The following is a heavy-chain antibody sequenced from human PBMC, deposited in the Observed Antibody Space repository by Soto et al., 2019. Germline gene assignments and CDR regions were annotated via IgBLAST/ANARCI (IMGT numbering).Heavy chain of an antibody. Sequence: GESLKISCKGSGYSFTNYWIGWVRQMPGKGLEWMGIIYPGDSDTRYSPSFQGQVTISADKSISTAYLQWSSLKASDTAMYYCARRYCSVGYTFDYWGQGTLVTVSS. D-gene: IGHD2-15*01. CDR2: IYPGDSDT. V-gene: IGHV5-51*01. CDR3: ARRYCSVGYTFDY. J-gene: IGHJ4*02. CDR1: GYSFTNYW.